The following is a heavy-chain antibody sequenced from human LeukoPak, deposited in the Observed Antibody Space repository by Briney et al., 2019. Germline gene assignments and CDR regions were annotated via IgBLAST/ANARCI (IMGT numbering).Heavy chain of an antibody. CDR2: INPNSGGT. D-gene: IGHD4-17*01. V-gene: IGHV1-2*02. Sequence: ASVKVSCKASGYTFTGYYMHWVRQAPGQGLEWMGWINPNSGGTNYAQKFQGRVTMTRDTSISTAYMELSRLRSDETAVYYCARDLTKVTKAVPGRFDPWGQGTLVTVSS. CDR3: ARDLTKVTKAVPGRFDP. J-gene: IGHJ5*02. CDR1: GYTFTGYY.